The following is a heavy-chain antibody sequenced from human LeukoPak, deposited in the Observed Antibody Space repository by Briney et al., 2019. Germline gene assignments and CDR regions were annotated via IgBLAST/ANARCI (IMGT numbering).Heavy chain of an antibody. CDR2: ISSSSSYI. D-gene: IGHD6-13*01. CDR1: GFTFSSYS. Sequence: GSLRLSCAASGFTFSSYSMNWVRQAPGKGLEWVSSISSSSSYIYYADSVKGRFTISRDNAKNSLYLQMNSLRAEDTAVYYCARDPEALAAAGLDYWGQGTLVTVSS. V-gene: IGHV3-21*01. J-gene: IGHJ4*02. CDR3: ARDPEALAAAGLDY.